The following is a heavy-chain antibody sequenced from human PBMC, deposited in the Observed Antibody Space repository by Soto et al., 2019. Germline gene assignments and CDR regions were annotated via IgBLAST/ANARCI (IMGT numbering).Heavy chain of an antibody. J-gene: IGHJ4*02. V-gene: IGHV6-1*01. CDR2: TYYRSKWYN. Sequence: PSQTLSLTCAISGDSVSSDSAGWNWIRQSPSRGLEWLGRTYYRSKWYNDYALSVKGRMTINPDTSKNQFSLQLNSVTPEDTAVYYCAGRSQTYFDYWGQGTLVTVSS. CDR1: GDSVSSDSAG. CDR3: AGRSQTYFDY.